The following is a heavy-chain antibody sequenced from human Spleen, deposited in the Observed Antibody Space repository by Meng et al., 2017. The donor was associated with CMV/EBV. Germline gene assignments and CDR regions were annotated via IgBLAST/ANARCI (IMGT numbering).Heavy chain of an antibody. CDR1: GGSFSGYY. Sequence: SETLSLTCAVYGGSFSGYYWSWIRQPPGKGLEWIGYIFNSGSTNYNPSLKSRVAISIDTSKNQFSLRLNSVTAADTAVYFCAKTKRSTVFLEWLLLDYWGQGTPVTVSS. CDR3: AKTKRSTVFLEWLLLDY. CDR2: IFNSGST. V-gene: IGHV4-59*01. J-gene: IGHJ4*02. D-gene: IGHD3-3*01.